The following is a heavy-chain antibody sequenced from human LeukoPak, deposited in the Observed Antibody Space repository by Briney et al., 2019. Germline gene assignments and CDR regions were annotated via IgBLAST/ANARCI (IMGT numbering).Heavy chain of an antibody. V-gene: IGHV4-30-2*03. Sequence: SQTLSLTCAVSGGSISSGGYSWSWIRQPPGKGLEWIGYIYHSGSTYYNPSLKSRVTIFVDTSKNQFSLKLSSVTAADTAVYYCARHQQGIMITFGGVIGRGFDYWGQGTLVTVSS. CDR3: ARHQQGIMITFGGVIGRGFDY. D-gene: IGHD3-16*02. CDR1: GGSISSGGYS. CDR2: IYHSGST. J-gene: IGHJ4*02.